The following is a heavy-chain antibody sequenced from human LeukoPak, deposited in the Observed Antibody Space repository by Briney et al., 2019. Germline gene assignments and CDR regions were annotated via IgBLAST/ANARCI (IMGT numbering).Heavy chain of an antibody. V-gene: IGHV4-59*08. Sequence: RSSETLSLTCTVSGGSISSYYWSWIRQPPGKGLEWIGYIYYSGSTNYNPSLKSRVTISVDTSKNQFSLKLSSVTAADTAVYYCARQGRSYYDSSEAHFTPSIDYWGQGTLVTVSS. J-gene: IGHJ4*02. CDR2: IYYSGST. D-gene: IGHD3-22*01. CDR3: ARQGRSYYDSSEAHFTPSIDY. CDR1: GGSISSYY.